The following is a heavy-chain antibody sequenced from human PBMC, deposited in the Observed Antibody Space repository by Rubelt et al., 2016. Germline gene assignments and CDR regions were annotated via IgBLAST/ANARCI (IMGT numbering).Heavy chain of an antibody. Sequence: QVQLVQSGAEVKKPGASVTVSCKASGYTFTSYGISWVRQAPGQGLEWMGWISAYNGNTNYAQMLQGRVTMTRGQSTSTAYMELRILRSDETAVYYCATPNIVATPQTFDYWGQGTLVTVSS. CDR2: ISAYNGNT. CDR1: GYTFTSYG. J-gene: IGHJ4*02. CDR3: ATPNIVATPQTFDY. D-gene: IGHD5-12*01. V-gene: IGHV1-18*01.